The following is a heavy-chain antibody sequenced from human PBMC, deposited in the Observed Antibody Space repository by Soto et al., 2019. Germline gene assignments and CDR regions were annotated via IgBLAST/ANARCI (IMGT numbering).Heavy chain of an antibody. Sequence: SETLSLTCAVSGGSTSSSNWWSWVRQPPGKGLEWIGEIYHSGSTNYNPSLKSRVTISVEKSKNQFSLKLSSVTAADTAVYYCARVLNAGLNLDYWGQGTLVTVSS. J-gene: IGHJ4*02. CDR2: IYHSGST. V-gene: IGHV4-4*02. CDR1: GGSTSSSNW. CDR3: ARVLNAGLNLDY. D-gene: IGHD3-16*01.